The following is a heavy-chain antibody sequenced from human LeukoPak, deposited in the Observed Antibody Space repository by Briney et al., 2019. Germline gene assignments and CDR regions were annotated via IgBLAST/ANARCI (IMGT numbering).Heavy chain of an antibody. CDR2: IYYSGST. V-gene: IGHV4-39*01. Sequence: PSETLSLTCTVSGGSISSSSYYWGWIRQPPGKGLEWIGSIYYSGSTYYNPSLKSRVTISVDTSKNQFSLKLSSVTAADTAVYYCARQTKGYSSSWYYNWFDPWGQGTLVTVSS. D-gene: IGHD6-13*01. J-gene: IGHJ5*02. CDR1: GGSISSSSYY. CDR3: ARQTKGYSSSWYYNWFDP.